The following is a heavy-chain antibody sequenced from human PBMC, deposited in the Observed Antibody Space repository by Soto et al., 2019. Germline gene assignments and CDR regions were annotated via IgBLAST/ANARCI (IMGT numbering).Heavy chain of an antibody. J-gene: IGHJ3*02. CDR3: AKGGLSSSILVAFDI. CDR1: GFTFSSYA. Sequence: GGSLSLSSAASGFTFSSYAMSWFRQAPWKGLEWVSAISGSGGSTYYADSVKGRFTISRDNSKNTLYLQMNSLRAEDTAVYYCAKGGLSSSILVAFDIWGQGTMVTVSS. D-gene: IGHD6-6*01. V-gene: IGHV3-23*01. CDR2: ISGSGGST.